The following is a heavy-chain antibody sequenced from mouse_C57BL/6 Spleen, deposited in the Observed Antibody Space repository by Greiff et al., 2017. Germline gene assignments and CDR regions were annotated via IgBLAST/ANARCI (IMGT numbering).Heavy chain of an antibody. CDR1: GYTFTSYW. D-gene: IGHD2-4*01. CDR3: ASYDYEVYYYAMDY. Sequence: QVQLQQPGAELVKPGASVKLSCKASGYTFTSYWMHWVKQRPGQGLEWIGMIHPNSGSTNYNEKFKSKATLTVDKSSSTAYMQLSSLTSEDSAVYYCASYDYEVYYYAMDYWGQGTSVTVSS. V-gene: IGHV1-64*01. J-gene: IGHJ4*01. CDR2: IHPNSGST.